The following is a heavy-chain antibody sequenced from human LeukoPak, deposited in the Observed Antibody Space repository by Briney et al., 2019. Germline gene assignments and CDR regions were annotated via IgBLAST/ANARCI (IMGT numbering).Heavy chain of an antibody. CDR3: ARPYTSDYRGAFDI. CDR1: GGSISSSSYC. D-gene: IGHD6-19*01. V-gene: IGHV4-39*07. Sequence: PSETLSLTCTVSGGSISSSSYCWGCIRQPPGTGLEWIGSIYYSGSTYYNPSLKSRVTISVDTSKNQFSLKLSSVTAADTAVYYCARPYTSDYRGAFDIWGQGTMVTVSS. CDR2: IYYSGST. J-gene: IGHJ3*02.